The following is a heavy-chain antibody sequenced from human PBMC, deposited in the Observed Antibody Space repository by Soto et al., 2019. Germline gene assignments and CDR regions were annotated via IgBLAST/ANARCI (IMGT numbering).Heavy chain of an antibody. CDR2: IYYSGST. CDR1: GGSISSTSYY. D-gene: IGHD2-2*01. Sequence: SETLSLTCTVSGGSISSTSYYWGWIRQPPGKGLEWIGSIYYSGSTYSNPSLKSRVTIYVDTSKNQFSLKLSSVTAADTAVYYCATYPDQDLVFDYWGQGTLVTVSS. CDR3: ATYPDQDLVFDY. J-gene: IGHJ4*02. V-gene: IGHV4-39*01.